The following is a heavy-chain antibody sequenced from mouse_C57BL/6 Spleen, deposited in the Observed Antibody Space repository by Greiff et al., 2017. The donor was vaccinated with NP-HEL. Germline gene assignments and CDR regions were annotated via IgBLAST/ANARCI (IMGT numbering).Heavy chain of an antibody. J-gene: IGHJ1*03. D-gene: IGHD3-3*01. CDR2: ISNGGGST. V-gene: IGHV5-12*01. CDR3: ARHGAGLGYFDV. CDR1: GFTFSDYY. Sequence: EVNLVESGGGLVQPGGSLKLSCAASGFTFSDYYMYWVRQTPEKRLEWVAYISNGGGSTYYPDTGKGRFTISRDNAKKTLYLQMSRLKSEDTAMYYCARHGAGLGYFDVWGTGTTVTVSS.